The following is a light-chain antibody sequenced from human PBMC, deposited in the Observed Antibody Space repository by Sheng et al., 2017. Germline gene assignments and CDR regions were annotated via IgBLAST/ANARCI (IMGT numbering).Light chain of an antibody. Sequence: PGERATLSCRASQSISIYLAWYQQKPGQPPRLLIYDASTRATGIPARVSGSGSGTDFTLTISSLEPEDFAVYYCQQRATWPLTFGGGTKVEIK. CDR3: QQRATWPLT. V-gene: IGKV3-11*01. CDR2: DAS. CDR1: QSISIY. J-gene: IGKJ4*01.